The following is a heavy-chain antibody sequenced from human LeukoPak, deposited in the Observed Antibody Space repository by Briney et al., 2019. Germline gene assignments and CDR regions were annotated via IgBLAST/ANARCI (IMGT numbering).Heavy chain of an antibody. D-gene: IGHD5-12*01. J-gene: IGHJ3*02. Sequence: SETLSLTCTVSGGSISSYYWSWIRQPPGKGLEWFGYFYDSGSTTYNPYLKSRLTISVDTSKNQFSMKLSSVTAADTAIYYCARAGERGYNGYDDAFDIWGQGTVVTVSS. V-gene: IGHV4-59*01. CDR3: ARAGERGYNGYDDAFDI. CDR1: GGSISSYY. CDR2: FYDSGST.